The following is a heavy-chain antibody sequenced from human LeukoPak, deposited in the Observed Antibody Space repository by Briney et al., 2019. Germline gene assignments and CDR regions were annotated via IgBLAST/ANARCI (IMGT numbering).Heavy chain of an antibody. CDR3: ARDGAVITKNNFDY. CDR1: GFTFSNYA. V-gene: IGHV3-30-3*01. J-gene: IGHJ4*02. Sequence: GGSLRLSCEASGFTFSNYAMHWVRQAPGKGLEWVAVISYDGNNKYYADSVGGRFTISRDNSKNTLYLQMNSLRAEDTAVYYCARDGAVITKNNFDYWGQGTLATVSS. CDR2: ISYDGNNK. D-gene: IGHD3-22*01.